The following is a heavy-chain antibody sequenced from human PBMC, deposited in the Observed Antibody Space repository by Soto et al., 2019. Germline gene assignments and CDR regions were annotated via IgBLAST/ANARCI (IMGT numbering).Heavy chain of an antibody. D-gene: IGHD3-22*01. CDR1: GASVSSGDYY. CDR2: MYYSGRI. CDR3: ARDPGYDSSGYFVDN. Sequence: SETLSLTCTVSGASVSSGDYYWSWIRQPPGKGLERMGHMYYSGRINYNPSLKSRVTISVDTSKNHFSLNLGSVAAADTAVYYCARDPGYDSSGYFVDNWGQGTLVTVSS. J-gene: IGHJ4*02. V-gene: IGHV4-61*03.